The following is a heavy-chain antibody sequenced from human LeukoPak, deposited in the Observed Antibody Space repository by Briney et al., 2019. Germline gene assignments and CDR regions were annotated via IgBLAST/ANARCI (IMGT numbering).Heavy chain of an antibody. CDR1: GGSISSGDYY. J-gene: IGHJ5*02. Sequence: SETLSLTCTVSGGSISSGDYYWSWIRQPPGKGLEWIGYIYHSGSTYYNPSLKSRVTISVDRSKNQFSLKLSSVTAADTAVYYCARRREYGSGSFNWFDPWGQGTLVTVSS. CDR2: IYHSGST. D-gene: IGHD3-10*01. V-gene: IGHV4-30-2*01. CDR3: ARRREYGSGSFNWFDP.